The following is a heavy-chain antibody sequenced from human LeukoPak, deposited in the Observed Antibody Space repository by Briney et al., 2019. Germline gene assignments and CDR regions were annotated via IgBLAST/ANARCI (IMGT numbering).Heavy chain of an antibody. J-gene: IGHJ6*03. CDR2: IIPIFGTA. D-gene: IGHD5-12*01. V-gene: IGHV1-69*05. CDR1: GGTFSSYA. CDR3: ARGATITSYYYYYMDV. Sequence: ASVKVSCKASGGTFSSYAISWVRQAPGQGLEWMGGIIPIFGTANYAQKFQGRVTITTDESTSTAYMELSSLRSDDTAVYYCARGATITSYYYYYMDVWGKGTTVTVSS.